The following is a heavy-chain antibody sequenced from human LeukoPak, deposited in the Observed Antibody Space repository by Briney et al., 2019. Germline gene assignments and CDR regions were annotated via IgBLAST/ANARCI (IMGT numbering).Heavy chain of an antibody. CDR1: GFTFSNFA. D-gene: IGHD2-2*01. CDR3: AKRGSTTYHFDS. CDR2: ISGNGVGT. J-gene: IGHJ4*02. V-gene: IGHV3-23*01. Sequence: GGSLILSCAASGFTFSNFAMRWVRQAPGKGLEWVSSISGNGVGTYYADSVKGRFTISRDNSKNSVNLQMNSLRVEDTAVYYCAKRGSTTYHFDSWGQGTLVTVSS.